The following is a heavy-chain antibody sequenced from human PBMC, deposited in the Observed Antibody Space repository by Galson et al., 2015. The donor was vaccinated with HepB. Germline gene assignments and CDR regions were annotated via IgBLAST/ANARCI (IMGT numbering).Heavy chain of an antibody. D-gene: IGHD6-6*01. V-gene: IGHV1-18*01. CDR2: ISGYNDKT. CDR3: ARDSTSSDFSRYYYYGMDV. CDR1: GYRFNSYG. Sequence: SVKVSCKASGYRFNSYGISWVRQAPGQGLEWMGWISGYNDKTDFAQKFQGRVTMTTDTSTSTAFMELRSLKSDDTAVYYCARDSTSSDFSRYYYYGMDVWGQGTTVTVSS. J-gene: IGHJ6*02.